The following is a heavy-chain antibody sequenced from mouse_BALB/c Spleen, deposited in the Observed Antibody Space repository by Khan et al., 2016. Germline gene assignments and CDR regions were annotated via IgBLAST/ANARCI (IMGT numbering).Heavy chain of an antibody. V-gene: IGHV1-7*01. CDR3: ARVVAYFDY. CDR2: INPSTGYT. Sequence: VQLQESGAELAKPGASVKMSCKASGYTFTSYWMHWVKQRPGQGLEWIGYINPSTGYTEYNQKFKDKATLTADKSSSTAYMQLSSLTSEDSAVYYCARVVAYFDYWGEGTTLTVSS. J-gene: IGHJ2*01. CDR1: GYTFTSYW. D-gene: IGHD1-1*01.